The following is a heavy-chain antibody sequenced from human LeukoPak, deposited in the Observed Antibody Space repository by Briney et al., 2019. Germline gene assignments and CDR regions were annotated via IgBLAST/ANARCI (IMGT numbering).Heavy chain of an antibody. CDR1: GFTFSSYA. CDR2: ILGSGGNT. D-gene: IGHD6-19*01. CDR3: AKVGEYSSGWYGYFYFDY. Sequence: GGSLRLSCAASGFTFSSYAMSWVRQAPGKGLEWVSAILGSGGNTYYADSVKGRFTISRDNSKNTLYLQMNSLRAEDTAVYYCAKVGEYSSGWYGYFYFDYWGRGTLVTVSS. V-gene: IGHV3-23*01. J-gene: IGHJ4*02.